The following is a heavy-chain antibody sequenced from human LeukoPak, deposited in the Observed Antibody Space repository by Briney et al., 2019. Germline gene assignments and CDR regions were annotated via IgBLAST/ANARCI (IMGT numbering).Heavy chain of an antibody. D-gene: IGHD3-22*01. J-gene: IGHJ4*02. Sequence: GGSLRLSCAASGFTFDDYAMHWVRQAPGKGLEWVSGISWNSGSIGYADSVKGRFTISRDNAKNSLYLQMNSLRAEDTAVYYCARDYDSSGYFFDYWGQGTLVTVSS. CDR1: GFTFDDYA. CDR3: ARDYDSSGYFFDY. V-gene: IGHV3-9*01. CDR2: ISWNSGSI.